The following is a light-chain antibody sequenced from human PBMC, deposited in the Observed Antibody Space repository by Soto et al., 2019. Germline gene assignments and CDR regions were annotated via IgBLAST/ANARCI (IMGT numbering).Light chain of an antibody. V-gene: IGLV2-14*03. Sequence: QSALTQPASVSGSPGQSITISCTGTNSDVGGYDYVSWYQQHPGKAPKLLIYDVTKRPSGVSNRFSGSKSGNTASLTISGLLTEDEADYYCSSFTGSTTWVFGGGTKLTV. CDR2: DVT. CDR1: NSDVGGYDY. CDR3: SSFTGSTTWV. J-gene: IGLJ3*02.